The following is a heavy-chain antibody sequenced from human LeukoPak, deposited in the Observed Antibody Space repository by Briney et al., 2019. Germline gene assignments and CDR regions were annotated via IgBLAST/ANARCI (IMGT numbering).Heavy chain of an antibody. J-gene: IGHJ4*02. CDR1: GFTFSSYA. V-gene: IGHV3-23*01. CDR3: AKAPDIVVVPYYFDY. CDR2: ISGSGGST. Sequence: GGSLRLSCAASGFTFSSYAMSWVRQAPGKGLEWVSAISGSGGSTYYADSVKGRFTISRDNSKNTLYLQMNSLRAEDTAVYYRAKAPDIVVVPYYFDYWGQGTLVTVSS. D-gene: IGHD2-2*01.